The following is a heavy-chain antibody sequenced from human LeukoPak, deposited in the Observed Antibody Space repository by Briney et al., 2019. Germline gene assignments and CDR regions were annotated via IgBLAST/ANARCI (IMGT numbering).Heavy chain of an antibody. D-gene: IGHD2-15*01. CDR3: ARGVARHWYFDL. CDR2: INHSGST. Sequence: KPSETLSLTCAVYGGSFSGYYWSWSRQPPGKGLEWIGEINHSGSTNNNPSLKSRVTLSVDTSKNQFSLKLSSVTAADTAVYYCARGVARHWYFDLWGRGTPVTVSS. J-gene: IGHJ2*01. CDR1: GGSFSGYY. V-gene: IGHV4-34*01.